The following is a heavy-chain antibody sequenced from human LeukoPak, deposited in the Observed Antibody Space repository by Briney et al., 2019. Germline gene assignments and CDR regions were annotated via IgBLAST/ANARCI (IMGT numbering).Heavy chain of an antibody. V-gene: IGHV3-66*04. Sequence: PGGSLRLSCAASGITVSTNYMSWVRQAPGKGLEWVSIIYSGGATFYADSVKGRFTISRENSKNTLWLQMNSLRAEDTAVYYCARLHYDVLTGPFDYWGQGTLVTVSP. J-gene: IGHJ4*02. CDR2: IYSGGAT. D-gene: IGHD3-9*01. CDR3: ARLHYDVLTGPFDY. CDR1: GITVSTNY.